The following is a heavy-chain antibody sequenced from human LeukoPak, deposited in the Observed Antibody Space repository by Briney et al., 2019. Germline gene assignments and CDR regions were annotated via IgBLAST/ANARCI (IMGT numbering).Heavy chain of an antibody. CDR1: GCTFSSYW. CDR2: INSDGSST. Sequence: GGSLRLSCAASGCTFSSYWMHWVRQAPGKGLVWVSRINSDGSSTSYADSVKGRFTISRDNAKNTLYLQMNSLRAEDTAVYYCARGDLAAAGTGFDYWGQGTLVTVSS. V-gene: IGHV3-74*01. J-gene: IGHJ4*02. D-gene: IGHD6-13*01. CDR3: ARGDLAAAGTGFDY.